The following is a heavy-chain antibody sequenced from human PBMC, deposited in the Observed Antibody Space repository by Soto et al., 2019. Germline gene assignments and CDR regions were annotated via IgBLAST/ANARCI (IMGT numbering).Heavy chain of an antibody. J-gene: IGHJ4*02. CDR1: GGSISSGDYS. CDR3: ASTHNYWDSTGSRYFDY. D-gene: IGHD3-22*01. Sequence: SETLSLTCAVSGGSISSGDYSWLWIRQPPGKGLEWIGYIFYSASTYYNPSLKSRVTISVDRSNKQFSLKVSSVTAADTATYYCASTHNYWDSTGSRYFDYWGQGTLVTVSP. CDR2: IFYSAST. V-gene: IGHV4-30-2*01.